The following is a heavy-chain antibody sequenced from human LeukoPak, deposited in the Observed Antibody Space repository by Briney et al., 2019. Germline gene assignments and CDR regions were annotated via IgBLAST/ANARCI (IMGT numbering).Heavy chain of an antibody. CDR2: ISSSSSYI. CDR3: ARDYGDYFDY. CDR1: GFAFSSYS. Sequence: GGSVRLSCAASGFAFSSYSMNWVLQAPGKGLEWVSSISSSSSYIYYADSVKGRFTISRDNAKNSLYLQMNSLRAEDTAVYYCARDYGDYFDYWGQGTLVTVSS. V-gene: IGHV3-21*01. D-gene: IGHD4-17*01. J-gene: IGHJ4*02.